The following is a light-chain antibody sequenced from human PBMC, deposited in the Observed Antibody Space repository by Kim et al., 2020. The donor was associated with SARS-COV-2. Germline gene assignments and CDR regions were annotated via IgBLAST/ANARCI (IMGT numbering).Light chain of an antibody. J-gene: IGKJ1*01. Sequence: PGERATLSCRASQSLSSSHLAWYQQKPGQAPRLLIYGTSSRATGIPDRFSGSGSGTVFTLTISRLEPEDIAVDFCQQSSASRTVGQGTKVEI. V-gene: IGKV3-20*01. CDR1: QSLSSSH. CDR2: GTS. CDR3: QQSSASRT.